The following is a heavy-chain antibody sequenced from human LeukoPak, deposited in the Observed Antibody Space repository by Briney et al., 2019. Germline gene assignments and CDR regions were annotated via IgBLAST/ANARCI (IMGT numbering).Heavy chain of an antibody. CDR1: GYTFTSYA. Sequence: GASVKVSCKASGYTFTSYAMHWVRQAPGQRLEWMGWINAGNGNTKYSQGFQGRVTITRDTSASTAYMELSSLRSEDMAVYYCARGPFVVVPAAMLDFDYWGQGTLVTVSS. CDR3: ARGPFVVVPAAMLDFDY. CDR2: INAGNGNT. V-gene: IGHV1-3*03. D-gene: IGHD2-2*01. J-gene: IGHJ4*02.